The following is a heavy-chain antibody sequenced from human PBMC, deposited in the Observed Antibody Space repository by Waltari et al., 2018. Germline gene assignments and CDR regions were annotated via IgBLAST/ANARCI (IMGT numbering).Heavy chain of an antibody. CDR1: GDSISGNYW. CDR3: AGDRAIGLFFDY. D-gene: IGHD2-2*01. Sequence: QVQLQESGQGLVKPSGTLSLTCAVSGDSISGNYWWSWVRQSPEKGLEWIGPVHHSGKTHYTPSLQSRVTISVDKPKNQFSLNLNSVTAADTAVYYCAGDRAIGLFFDYWGRGTLVTVSS. V-gene: IGHV4-4*02. J-gene: IGHJ4*02. CDR2: VHHSGKT.